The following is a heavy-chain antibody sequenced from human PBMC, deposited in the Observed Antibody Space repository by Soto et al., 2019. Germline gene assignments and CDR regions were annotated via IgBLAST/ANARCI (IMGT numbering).Heavy chain of an antibody. V-gene: IGHV1-69*02. CDR1: GDAIVKCT. CDR2: IVSILGLA. Sequence: QVHLVQSGPEVKKPGSSVKVSCKASGDAIVKCTFTWVRQAPGQGLEWMGRIVSILGLATYAQNFQGRVAITADKSTNTVYVELSSLTSADSAVYFCVIQAGYDAAVDFWGQGTLVTVS. CDR3: VIQAGYDAAVDF. D-gene: IGHD5-12*01. J-gene: IGHJ4*02.